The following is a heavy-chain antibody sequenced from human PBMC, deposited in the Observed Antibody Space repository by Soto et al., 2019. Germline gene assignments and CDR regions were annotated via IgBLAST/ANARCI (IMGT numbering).Heavy chain of an antibody. Sequence: QVQLQESGPGLVKPSQTLSLTCTVSGGSISSGGYYWSWIRQHPGKGLEWIGYIYYSGSTYYNPSLKSRVTISADTSKNQFSLKLSSLTAADRAVYYCARETVIIANFFDYWGQGTLVTVSS. V-gene: IGHV4-31*03. CDR1: GGSISSGGYY. J-gene: IGHJ4*02. CDR3: ARETVIIANFFDY. D-gene: IGHD3-10*01. CDR2: IYYSGST.